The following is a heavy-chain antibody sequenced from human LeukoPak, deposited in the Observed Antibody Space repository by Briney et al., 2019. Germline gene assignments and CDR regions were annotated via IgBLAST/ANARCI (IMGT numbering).Heavy chain of an antibody. J-gene: IGHJ4*02. CDR3: ARDLSGSYSWYFDY. CDR2: IYYSGST. V-gene: IGHV4-39*07. CDR1: GGSISSNSYY. Sequence: KPSETLSLTCTVSGGSISSNSYYWGWIRQPPGKGLKWIGSIYYSGSTYYNPSLKSRVTISVDTSKNQFSLKLSSVTAADTAVYYCARDLSGSYSWYFDYWGQGTLVTVSS. D-gene: IGHD1-26*01.